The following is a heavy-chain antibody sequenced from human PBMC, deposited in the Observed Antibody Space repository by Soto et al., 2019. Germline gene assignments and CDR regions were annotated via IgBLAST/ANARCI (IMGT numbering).Heavy chain of an antibody. CDR3: AHRPSGWYLFDY. V-gene: IGHV2-5*01. CDR2: ISWNDDK. Sequence: SGPTLVNPTQTLTLTCTFSGLSLVTTGLGVAWTRQPPGKALEWLALISWNDDKRYSTSVKARLTITKDTSKNQVVLTMTNMDPVDTATYYCAHRPSGWYLFDYWGQGTLVTVSS. D-gene: IGHD6-19*01. J-gene: IGHJ4*02. CDR1: GLSLVTTGLG.